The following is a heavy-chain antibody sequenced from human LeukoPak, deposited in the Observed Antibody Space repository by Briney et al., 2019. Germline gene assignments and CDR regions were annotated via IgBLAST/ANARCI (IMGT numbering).Heavy chain of an antibody. Sequence: QPGGSLRLSCAASGFSFSTNDMHWVRQAPGKGLEWVAFMRYDGPHEHYIDSAKGRFTVSRDNSKNTLYLHMHSLRVDDTAVYFCAKEVRVVTAILYFDHWGQGSLVTVSS. CDR2: MRYDGPHE. CDR1: GFSFSTND. V-gene: IGHV3-30*02. CDR3: AKEVRVVTAILYFDH. J-gene: IGHJ4*01. D-gene: IGHD2-21*02.